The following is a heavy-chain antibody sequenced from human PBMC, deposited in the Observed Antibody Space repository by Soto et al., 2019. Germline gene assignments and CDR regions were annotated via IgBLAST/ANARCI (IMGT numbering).Heavy chain of an antibody. CDR1: GFTFSSYA. CDR2: ISSSSSYI. V-gene: IGHV3-21*01. J-gene: IGHJ4*02. CDR3: ARDQAKPIVVVTAIDY. D-gene: IGHD2-21*02. Sequence: CAASGFTFSSYAMNWVRQAPGKGLEWVSSISSSSSYIYYADSVKGRFTISRDNAKNSLYLQMNSLRAEDTAVYYCARDQAKPIVVVTAIDYWGQGTLVTVS.